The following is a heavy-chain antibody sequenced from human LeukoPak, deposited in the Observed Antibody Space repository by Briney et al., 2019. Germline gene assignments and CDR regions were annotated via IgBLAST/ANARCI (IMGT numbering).Heavy chain of an antibody. CDR2: IYYSGST. J-gene: IGHJ5*02. CDR1: GGSISSSSYY. CDR3: ARILRYFDWLTPCTWFDP. V-gene: IGHV4-39*01. D-gene: IGHD3-9*01. Sequence: SETLSLTCTVSGGSISSSSYYWGWIRQPPGKGLEWIGSIYYSGSTYYNPSLKSRVTISVDTSKNQFSLKLSSVTAADTAVYYCARILRYFDWLTPCTWFDPWGQGTLVTVSS.